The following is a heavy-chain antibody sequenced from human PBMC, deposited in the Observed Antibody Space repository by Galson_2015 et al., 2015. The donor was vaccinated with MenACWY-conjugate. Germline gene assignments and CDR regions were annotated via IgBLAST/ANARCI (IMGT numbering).Heavy chain of an antibody. CDR3: ARWQYYGSEDGIDY. Sequence: SVKVSCKAPGYTFTSYGISWVRQAPGQGLEWMGWIRAYNGNTNYAQKLQGRVTMTTDTSTSTAYMELRSLRSDDTAVYYCARWQYYGSEDGIDYWGQGTLVTVSS. D-gene: IGHD3-10*01. J-gene: IGHJ4*02. V-gene: IGHV1-18*01. CDR2: IRAYNGNT. CDR1: GYTFTSYG.